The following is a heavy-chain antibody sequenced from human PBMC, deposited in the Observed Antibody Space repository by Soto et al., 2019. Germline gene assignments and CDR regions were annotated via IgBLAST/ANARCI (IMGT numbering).Heavy chain of an antibody. V-gene: IGHV3-23*01. Sequence: SGGSLRLSCAASGLTFSSYAMSWVRQAPGKGLEWVSGISGSGGRTYYADSVKGRFTISRDNSKHTLYLQMNSLRAEDTAVYYCAKADDFWSGYHIYYYYGMDGWGQGTTVTVSS. J-gene: IGHJ6*02. CDR3: AKADDFWSGYHIYYYYGMDG. CDR1: GLTFSSYA. CDR2: ISGSGGRT. D-gene: IGHD3-3*01.